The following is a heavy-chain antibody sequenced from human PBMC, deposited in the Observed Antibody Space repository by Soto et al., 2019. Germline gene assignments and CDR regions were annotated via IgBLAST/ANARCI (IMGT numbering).Heavy chain of an antibody. Sequence: LRLSCAASGFTFSDYAMSWVRQAPGKGLEWVSTIRGSDGTTYYADSVKGRFTISRDNSKNTLYLQMNSLRAEDTAIYYCARKGGTFYGPFDYWGQGTLVTVSS. CDR3: ARKGGTFYGPFDY. V-gene: IGHV3-23*01. CDR2: IRGSDGTT. D-gene: IGHD1-26*01. CDR1: GFTFSDYA. J-gene: IGHJ4*02.